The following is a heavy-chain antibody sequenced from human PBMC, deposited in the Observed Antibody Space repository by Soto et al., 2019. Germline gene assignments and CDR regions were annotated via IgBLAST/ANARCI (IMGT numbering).Heavy chain of an antibody. V-gene: IGHV3-9*01. Sequence: GGSLRLSCAASGFIFDDYAMHWVRQAPGKGLEWVSGISWNSGNRAYADSVKGRFIIFRDNAKDSLYLQMNSLKPEDTALYYCVKSDYYEFLPDYYFYYMGVWGRGTTVTVSS. CDR3: VKSDYYEFLPDYYFYYMGV. J-gene: IGHJ6*02. CDR2: ISWNSGNR. D-gene: IGHD3-22*01. CDR1: GFIFDDYA.